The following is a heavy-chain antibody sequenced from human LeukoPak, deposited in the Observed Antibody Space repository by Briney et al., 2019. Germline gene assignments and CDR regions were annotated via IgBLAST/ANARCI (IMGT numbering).Heavy chain of an antibody. CDR1: GFTFSNYA. CDR2: IGRSGGDI. J-gene: IGHJ4*02. CDR3: AKYAPPTTVVTRYFDY. Sequence: GGSLRLSCAASGFTFSNYAMTWVRQAPGKGLEWISVIGRSGGDIQYGDSVKGRFTISRDNSKNTLYLQMSSLRVEDTAVYYCAKYAPPTTVVTRYFDYWGQGTLVTVS. V-gene: IGHV3-23*01. D-gene: IGHD4-11*01.